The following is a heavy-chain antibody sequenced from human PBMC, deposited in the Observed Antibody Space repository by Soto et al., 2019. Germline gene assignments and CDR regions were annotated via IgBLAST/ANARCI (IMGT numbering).Heavy chain of an antibody. J-gene: IGHJ4*02. V-gene: IGHV3-30*18. CDR3: AKDRGYSGYDLFGY. CDR1: GFTFSSYG. Sequence: GGSLRLSCAASGFTFSSYGMHWVRQAPGKGLEWVAVISYDGSNKYYADSVKGRFTISRDNSKNTLYLQMNSLRAEDTAVYYCAKDRGYSGYDLFGYWGQGTLVTVSS. D-gene: IGHD5-12*01. CDR2: ISYDGSNK.